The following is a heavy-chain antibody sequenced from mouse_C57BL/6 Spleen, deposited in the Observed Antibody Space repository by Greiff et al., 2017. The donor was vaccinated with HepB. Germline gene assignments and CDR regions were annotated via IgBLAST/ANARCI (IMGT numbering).Heavy chain of an antibody. CDR1: GFTFTDYY. J-gene: IGHJ1*03. CDR2: IRNKANGYTT. CDR3: ARFSKEYFDV. Sequence: EVKLQESGGGLVQPGGSLSLSCAASGFTFTDYYMSWVRQPPGKALEWLGFIRNKANGYTTEYSASVKGRFTISRDNSQSILYLQMNALRAEDSATYYCARFSKEYFDVWGTGTTVTVSS. D-gene: IGHD6-2*01. V-gene: IGHV7-3*01.